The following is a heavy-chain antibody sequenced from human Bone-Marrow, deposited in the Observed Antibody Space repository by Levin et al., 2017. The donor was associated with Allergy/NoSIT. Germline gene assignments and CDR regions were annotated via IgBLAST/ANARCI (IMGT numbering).Heavy chain of an antibody. CDR2: ISYDGSNK. V-gene: IGHV3-30-3*01. D-gene: IGHD1-26*01. CDR3: ARGSNIVGATKRSDY. CDR1: GFTFSSYA. J-gene: IGHJ4*02. Sequence: GGSLRLSCAASGFTFSSYAMHWVRQAPGKGLDWMAVISYDGSNKYYADSVKGRFTISRDNSKNTLYLQMNSLRAEDTAVYYCARGSNIVGATKRSDYWGQGTLVTVSS.